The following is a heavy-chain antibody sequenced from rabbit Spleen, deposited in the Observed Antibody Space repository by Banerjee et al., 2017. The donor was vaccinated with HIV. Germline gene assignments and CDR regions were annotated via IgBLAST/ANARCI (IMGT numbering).Heavy chain of an antibody. CDR1: GVSFSSSSY. Sequence: QSLEESGGDLVKPGTSLTLTCTASGVSFSSSSYMCWVRQAPGKGLEWIACIDTGSSGFTYFATWAKGRFTISKTSSTKVTLQMTSLTAADTATYFCARDLVAVIGWNFNLWGPGTLVTVS. J-gene: IGHJ4*01. D-gene: IGHD2-1*01. CDR2: IDTGSSGFT. CDR3: ARDLVAVIGWNFNL. V-gene: IGHV1S40*01.